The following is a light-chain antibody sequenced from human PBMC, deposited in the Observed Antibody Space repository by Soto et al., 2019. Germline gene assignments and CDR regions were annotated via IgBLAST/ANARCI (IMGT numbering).Light chain of an antibody. CDR2: DAS. CDR3: QQRINWPLT. CDR1: QSVTTF. V-gene: IGKV3-11*01. Sequence: EIVLTQSPVTQSLSPGERATLSCRASQSVTTFLAWYQQKPGQAPRLLIYDASKRATGIPARFSGSGSGTDFTLTISSLEPEDFAVYYCQQRINWPLTFGGGTKVEIK. J-gene: IGKJ4*01.